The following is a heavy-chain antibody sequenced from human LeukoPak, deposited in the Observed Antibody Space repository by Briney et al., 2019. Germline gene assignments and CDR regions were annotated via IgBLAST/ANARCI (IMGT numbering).Heavy chain of an antibody. V-gene: IGHV1-69*13. CDR3: ARVVAPRYCSSPSCYWKGWFDP. CDR2: IIAIFGTA. D-gene: IGHD2-2*01. Sequence: GASVKVSSKGSGGTLSRCAISWVRQAPAQGLEWMGGIIAIFGTANYAQEFQGRVTITADESTSTAYMELSSLTSEDTAVYYCARVVAPRYCSSPSCYWKGWFDPWGQGPLVTVSS. CDR1: GGTLSRCA. J-gene: IGHJ5*02.